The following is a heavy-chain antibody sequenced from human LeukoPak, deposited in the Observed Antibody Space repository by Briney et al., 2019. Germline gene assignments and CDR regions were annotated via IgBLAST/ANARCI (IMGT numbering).Heavy chain of an antibody. J-gene: IGHJ4*02. V-gene: IGHV5-51*01. D-gene: IGHD3-22*01. CDR1: GYSFTTYW. CDR2: IYPGDSDT. CDR3: AVNYGTSAYSYDY. Sequence: GESLKISCKGSGYSFTTYWIAWVRQMPGKGLEWTGSIYPGDSDTKYSPSFQGQVTILADKSITTAYLQWSSLKASDTAMYYCAVNYGTSAYSYDYWGQGILVTVSS.